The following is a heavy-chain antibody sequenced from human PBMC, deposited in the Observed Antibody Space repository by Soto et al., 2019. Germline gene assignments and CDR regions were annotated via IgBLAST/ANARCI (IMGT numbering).Heavy chain of an antibody. V-gene: IGHV3-48*03. CDR3: ARVPRNFYYNGMDG. CDR1: GFTFSSYE. J-gene: IGHJ6*02. Sequence: GRSMRLSCEGSGFTFSSYEMNWVRQAPGKGLEWVSYISSSGSTKNYADSVKGRFTISRDNVKNSLYLQMNSLRAEDTAGYYCARVPRNFYYNGMDGWGQGTTVTVSS. CDR2: ISSSGSTK.